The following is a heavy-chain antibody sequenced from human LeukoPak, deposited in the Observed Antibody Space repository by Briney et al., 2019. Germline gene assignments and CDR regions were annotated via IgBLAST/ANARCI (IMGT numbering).Heavy chain of an antibody. J-gene: IGHJ4*02. CDR1: GYTVTGYY. D-gene: IGHD3-22*01. V-gene: IGHV1-2*06. CDR3: ARAYDSSGYYYAY. CDR2: INPNSGGM. Sequence: ASVKVSCKAAGYTVTGYYMHWVRQAPGQRLEWMGRINPNSGGMNYAQKFQGRVTMTRETSISTAYMELSRLRSDDTAVYYCARAYDSSGYYYAYWGQGTLVTVSS.